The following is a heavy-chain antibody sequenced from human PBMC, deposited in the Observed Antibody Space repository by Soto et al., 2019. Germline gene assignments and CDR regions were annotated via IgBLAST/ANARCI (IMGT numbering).Heavy chain of an antibody. D-gene: IGHD4-17*01. V-gene: IGHV3-23*01. J-gene: IGHJ6*03. Sequence: GGSLRLSCAASGFTFSSYAMSWVRQAPGKGLEWVSAISGSGGSTYYADSVKGRFTIYRDNSKNTLYLQMNSLRAEDTAVYYCAKVMTTVTTLYMDVWGKGTTVTVSS. CDR1: GFTFSSYA. CDR3: AKVMTTVTTLYMDV. CDR2: ISGSGGST.